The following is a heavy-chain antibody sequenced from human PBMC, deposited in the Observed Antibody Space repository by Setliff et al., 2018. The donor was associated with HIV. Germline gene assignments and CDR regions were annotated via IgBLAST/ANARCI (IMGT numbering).Heavy chain of an antibody. CDR3: ASSNWQLVADH. D-gene: IGHD6-13*01. V-gene: IGHV1-46*01. CDR1: GYTFTDYY. J-gene: IGHJ5*02. Sequence: ASVKVSCKASGYTFTDYYLHWVRQAPGQGPEWMGLINPNGGSTIYAQKFEDRLTGTSDTATTTLYMELRSLRFDDTAMYYCASSNWQLVADHWGQGTPVTVSS. CDR2: INPNGGST.